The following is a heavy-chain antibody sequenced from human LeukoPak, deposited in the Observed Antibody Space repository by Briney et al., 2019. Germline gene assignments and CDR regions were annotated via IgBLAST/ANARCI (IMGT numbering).Heavy chain of an antibody. V-gene: IGHV3-23*01. J-gene: IGHJ3*02. CDR3: AKDLGGVGRRGAFDI. CDR2: ISGSGGST. D-gene: IGHD1-26*01. Sequence: PGASLRVSCAASGFTFSSYAMSWVRQAPGKGLEWVSAISGSGGSTYYADSVKGRFTISRDNSKNTLYLQMNSLRAEDTAVYYCAKDLGGVGRRGAFDIWGQGTMVTVSS. CDR1: GFTFSSYA.